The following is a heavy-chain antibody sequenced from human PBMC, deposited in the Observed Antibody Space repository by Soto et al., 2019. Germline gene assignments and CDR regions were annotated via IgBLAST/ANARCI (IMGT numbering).Heavy chain of an antibody. D-gene: IGHD3-16*01. J-gene: IGHJ6*02. V-gene: IGHV1-3*01. Sequence: ASVKVSCKASGYTFTSYAMHWLRQAPGQRLEWMGWINAGNGNTKYSQKFQGRVTITRDTSASTAYMELSSLRSEDTAVYYCAREGEMTYYYYGLDVWGQGTTVTV. CDR1: GYTFTSYA. CDR2: INAGNGNT. CDR3: AREGEMTYYYYGLDV.